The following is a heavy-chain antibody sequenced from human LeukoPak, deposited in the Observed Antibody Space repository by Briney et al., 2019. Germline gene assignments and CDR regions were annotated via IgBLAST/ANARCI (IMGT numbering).Heavy chain of an antibody. CDR3: AKDSLIVGATYFDY. CDR2: VSGSGRNT. CDR1: GFTFSTYW. J-gene: IGHJ4*02. D-gene: IGHD1-26*01. Sequence: GGSLRLSCAASGFTFSTYWMTWARQAPGKGLEWVSSVSGSGRNTFYPDSVEGRFTISRDNSKNTVYLQMNSLRAEDTAVYYCAKDSLIVGATYFDYWGQGTLVTVSS. V-gene: IGHV3-23*01.